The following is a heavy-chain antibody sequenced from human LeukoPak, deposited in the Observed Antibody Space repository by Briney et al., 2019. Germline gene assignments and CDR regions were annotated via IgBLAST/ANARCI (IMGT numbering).Heavy chain of an antibody. Sequence: ASVKVSCKASGYTFTSYGINWVRQAPGQGLEWMGWISAYNGNTNYAQNLQGRVTMTTDTSTSTAYMELRSLRSDDTAPYYCARGLVVAGGFDYWGQGTLVSVSS. CDR1: GYTFTSYG. J-gene: IGHJ4*02. D-gene: IGHD2-15*01. CDR3: ARGLVVAGGFDY. CDR2: ISAYNGNT. V-gene: IGHV1-18*01.